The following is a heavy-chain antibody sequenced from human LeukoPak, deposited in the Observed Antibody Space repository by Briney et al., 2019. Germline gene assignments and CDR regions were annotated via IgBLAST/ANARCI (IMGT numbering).Heavy chain of an antibody. CDR1: GFTFSSYA. CDR3: AKMRLYVSPFDP. Sequence: GGSLRLSCAASGFTFSSYAMHWVRQAPGKGLEWVAVISYDGSNKYYADSVKGRFTISRDNSKNTLYLQMNSLRAEDTAVYYCAKMRLYVSPFDPWGQGTLVTVSS. J-gene: IGHJ5*02. V-gene: IGHV3-30-3*02. CDR2: ISYDGSNK. D-gene: IGHD2-8*01.